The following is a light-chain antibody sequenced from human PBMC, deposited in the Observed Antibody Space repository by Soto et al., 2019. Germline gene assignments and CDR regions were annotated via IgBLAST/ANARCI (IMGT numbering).Light chain of an antibody. CDR1: QSIRSW. Sequence: DIQMTQSPSTLSASVGARVTITCRASQSIRSWLAWYQQKPGKAPKLLIYKASSLESGVPSRFSGSGSGTEFPLTISSLQPDDFATYYCQQYNSYSRRTFGQGTKVVIK. J-gene: IGKJ1*01. V-gene: IGKV1-5*03. CDR2: KAS. CDR3: QQYNSYSRRT.